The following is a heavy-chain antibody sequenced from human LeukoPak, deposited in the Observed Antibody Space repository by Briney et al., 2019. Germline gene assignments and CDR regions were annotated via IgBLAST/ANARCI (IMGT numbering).Heavy chain of an antibody. CDR1: KFTFSNYN. CDR2: ISSSGYFK. V-gene: IGHV3-21*06. CDR3: ARDQLGSLPDY. J-gene: IGHJ4*02. D-gene: IGHD3-16*01. Sequence: PGGSLRLSCAASKFTFSNYNMNWVRRAPGKGLEWVSSISSSGYFKNYADSVKGRFTISRDNAKNSLYLQMNNLRAEDTAVYYCARDQLGSLPDYWGQGTLVTVSS.